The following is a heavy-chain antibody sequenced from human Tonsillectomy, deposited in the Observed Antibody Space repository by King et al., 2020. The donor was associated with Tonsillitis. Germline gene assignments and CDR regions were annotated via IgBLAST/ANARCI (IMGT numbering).Heavy chain of an antibody. V-gene: IGHV4-61*02. CDR1: GDSIGSGSHY. D-gene: IGHD6-13*01. J-gene: IGHJ5*02. CDR2: IFSGGNT. CDR3: ARVMSWYENWFDP. Sequence: QLQESGPGLVKPSQTLSLTCTVSGDSIGSGSHYWGWIRQPAGKGLEFIGRIFSGGNTQYNPSLKSRVTMSVDTSKNQFSLKLSSMTAADTAVYYCARVMSWYENWFDPWGQGTLVTVSS.